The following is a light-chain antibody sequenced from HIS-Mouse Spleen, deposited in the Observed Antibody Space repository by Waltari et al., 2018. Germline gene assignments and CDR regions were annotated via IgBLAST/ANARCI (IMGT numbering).Light chain of an antibody. CDR3: CSYAGSSTWV. J-gene: IGLJ3*02. CDR2: EGS. V-gene: IGLV2-23*01. Sequence: QSALTQPASVSGSPGQSLTISCTGTSSDVGCYNLVAWYQQHPGKAPKLMIYEGSKRHSGVSNRFSGSKSGNTASLTISGLQAEDEADYYCCSYAGSSTWVFGGGTKLTVL. CDR1: SSDVGCYNL.